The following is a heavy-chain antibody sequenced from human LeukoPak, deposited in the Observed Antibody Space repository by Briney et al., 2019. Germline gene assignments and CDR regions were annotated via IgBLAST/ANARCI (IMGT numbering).Heavy chain of an antibody. CDR3: ARGWVWGFDY. D-gene: IGHD6-13*01. CDR1: GFTFSSYE. V-gene: IGHV3-48*03. CDR2: ISSSGSTI. Sequence: GGSLRLSCAASGFTFSSYEMNWVRQAPGKGLEWVSYISSSGSTIYYADSVKGRFTISRDNAKNSLYLQMNSLRAEDTAVYYCARGWVWGFDYWGQGTLVTVSS. J-gene: IGHJ4*02.